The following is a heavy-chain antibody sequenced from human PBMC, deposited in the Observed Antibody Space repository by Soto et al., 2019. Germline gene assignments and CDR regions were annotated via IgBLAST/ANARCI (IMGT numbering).Heavy chain of an antibody. V-gene: IGHV1-2*04. CDR3: AREGGIGAAAYFDY. Sequence: VKVSCKASGYTFTGYYIHWVRQAPGQGLEWMGWIHPNSGDTNYAQKFQDWVTLTRDTSISTAYLEVRTLTSDDTAVYFCAREGGIGAAAYFDYWGLGTLVTVSS. J-gene: IGHJ4*02. CDR1: GYTFTGYY. CDR2: IHPNSGDT. D-gene: IGHD6-13*01.